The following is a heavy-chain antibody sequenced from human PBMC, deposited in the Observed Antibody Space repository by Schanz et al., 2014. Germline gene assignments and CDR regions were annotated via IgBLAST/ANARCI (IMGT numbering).Heavy chain of an antibody. D-gene: IGHD6-13*01. Sequence: EVQLVESGGGLVQPGGSLIISCSASGFTFSDYALHWVRQAPGKGLEYVSAITKDGRSAYYADSVKGRFTISRDNSKSTHYLQMSSLRVEDTAVYYCVKDAHSSSWWGGAFDIWGQGTMVTVSS. CDR3: VKDAHSSSWWGGAFDI. J-gene: IGHJ3*02. CDR1: GFTFSDYA. V-gene: IGHV3-64D*06. CDR2: ITKDGRSA.